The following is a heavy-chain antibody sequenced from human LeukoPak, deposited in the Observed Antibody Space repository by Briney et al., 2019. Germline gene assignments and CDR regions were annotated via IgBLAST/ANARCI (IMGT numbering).Heavy chain of an antibody. Sequence: GGPLRLSCAASGFTFSNYGMHWVRQAPGKGLEWVAVIWYDGSNKYYADSVKGRFTISRDNSKNTLYLQMNSLRAEDTAVYYCAGNYGPYYFDYWGQGTLVTVSS. CDR1: GFTFSNYG. CDR2: IWYDGSNK. D-gene: IGHD3-10*01. V-gene: IGHV3-33*01. J-gene: IGHJ4*02. CDR3: AGNYGPYYFDY.